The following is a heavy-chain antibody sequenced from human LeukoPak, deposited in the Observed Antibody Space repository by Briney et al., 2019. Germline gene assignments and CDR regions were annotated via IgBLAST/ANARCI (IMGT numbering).Heavy chain of an antibody. CDR1: GFTFSSYW. D-gene: IGHD4-23*01. J-gene: IGHJ4*02. CDR2: IKQDGSEK. V-gene: IGHV3-7*03. CDR3: AKIGGNVVY. Sequence: PGGSLRLSCAASGFTFSSYWMSWVRQAPGKGLEWVANIKQDGSEKYYVDSVKGRFTISRDNSKNTLYLQMNSLRAEDTAVYYCAKIGGNVVYWGQGTLVTVSS.